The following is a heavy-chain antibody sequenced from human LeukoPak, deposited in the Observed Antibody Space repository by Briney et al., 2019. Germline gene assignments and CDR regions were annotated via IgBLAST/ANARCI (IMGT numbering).Heavy chain of an antibody. V-gene: IGHV1-18*01. Sequence: ASVKVSCKASGYTFTSYGISWVRQAPGQGLEWMGWISAYNGNTNYAQKLQGRVTMTTDTSTSTAYMELRSLRSDDTAVYYCARQKPEGSGHYNWFDPWGQGTLVTVSS. CDR1: GYTFTSYG. J-gene: IGHJ5*02. CDR3: ARQKPEGSGHYNWFDP. D-gene: IGHD2-15*01. CDR2: ISAYNGNT.